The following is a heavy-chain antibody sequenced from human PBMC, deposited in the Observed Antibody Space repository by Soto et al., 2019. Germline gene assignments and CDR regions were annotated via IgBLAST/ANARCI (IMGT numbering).Heavy chain of an antibody. Sequence: QVQLVQSGAEVKEPGASVKISCKTSGYTFANYGVTWVRQAPGQGLEWVGCNTDYAQKFQGTVTMTRDTSTSTAYLELRSLKADDTAVYYCARGGPHIYVGSWNYYLDYWGQGTLVTVSS. D-gene: IGHD1-7*01. J-gene: IGHJ4*02. CDR3: ARGGPHIYVGSWNYYLDY. V-gene: IGHV1-18*01. CDR2: NT. CDR1: GYTFANYG.